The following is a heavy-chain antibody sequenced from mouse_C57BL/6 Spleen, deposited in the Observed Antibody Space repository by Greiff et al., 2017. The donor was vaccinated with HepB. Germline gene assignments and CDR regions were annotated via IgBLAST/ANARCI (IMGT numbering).Heavy chain of an antibody. Sequence: VKLMESGAELARPGASVKLSCKASGYTFTSYGISWVKQRTGQGLEWIGEIYPRSGNTYYNEKFKGKATLTADKSSSTAYMELRSLTSEDSAVYFCARKGTTVVATEYFDVWGTGTTVTVSS. D-gene: IGHD1-1*01. CDR1: GYTFTSYG. J-gene: IGHJ1*03. V-gene: IGHV1-81*01. CDR3: ARKGTTVVATEYFDV. CDR2: IYPRSGNT.